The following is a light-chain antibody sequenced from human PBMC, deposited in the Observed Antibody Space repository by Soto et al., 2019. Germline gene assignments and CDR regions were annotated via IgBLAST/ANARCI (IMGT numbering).Light chain of an antibody. J-gene: IGKJ3*01. Sequence: EIVLTQSPGPLSLSPGERATLSCRASQSVSSSYLAWYQQKPGQAPRLLIYGASSRATGIPDRFSGSGSWTDFTLNISRLEPEDFAVYYCQQYGSSPFTFGPGTKVDIK. V-gene: IGKV3-20*01. CDR3: QQYGSSPFT. CDR2: GAS. CDR1: QSVSSSY.